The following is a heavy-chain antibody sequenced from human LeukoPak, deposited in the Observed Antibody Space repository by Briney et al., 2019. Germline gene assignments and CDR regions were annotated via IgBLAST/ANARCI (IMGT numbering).Heavy chain of an antibody. Sequence: GGSLRLSCAASGFTFSSYGMHWVRQAPGKGLEWVAFIRYDGSNKYYADSVKGRFTISRDNSKNTLYLQMNSLRAEDTAVYYCAKARTIAAAGGGPADYWGQGTLVTVSS. V-gene: IGHV3-30*02. CDR2: IRYDGSNK. J-gene: IGHJ4*02. CDR1: GFTFSSYG. D-gene: IGHD6-13*01. CDR3: AKARTIAAAGGGPADY.